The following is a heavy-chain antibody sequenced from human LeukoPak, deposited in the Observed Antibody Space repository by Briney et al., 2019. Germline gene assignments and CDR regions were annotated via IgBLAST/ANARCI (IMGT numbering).Heavy chain of an antibody. V-gene: IGHV3-7*01. CDR2: IGGDASRL. Sequence: PGGSPRLSCVASGFSIGPFWMTWVRQAPGKGLEWVADIGGDASRLYYVDSVKGRFTISRDNAKNSLYLQMSNLRAEDTSVYYCARDRNYCSSDRCYDVFDIWGQGTMVTVSS. CDR1: GFSIGPFW. D-gene: IGHD6-19*01. CDR3: ARDRNYCSSDRCYDVFDI. J-gene: IGHJ3*02.